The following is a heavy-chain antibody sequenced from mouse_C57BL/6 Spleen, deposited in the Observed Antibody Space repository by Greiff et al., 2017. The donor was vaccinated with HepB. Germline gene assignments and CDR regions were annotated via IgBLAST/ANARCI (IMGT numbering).Heavy chain of an antibody. V-gene: IGHV5-9-1*02. J-gene: IGHJ1*03. D-gene: IGHD1-1*01. Sequence: EVQRVESGEGLVKPGGSLKLSCAASGFTFSSYAMSWVRQTPEKRLAWVAYISSGGDYLYYADTVKGRFTISRDNARNTLYLQMSSLKSEDTAMYYCTTTVVDPYWYFDVWGTGTTVTVSS. CDR3: TTTVVDPYWYFDV. CDR2: ISSGGDYL. CDR1: GFTFSSYA.